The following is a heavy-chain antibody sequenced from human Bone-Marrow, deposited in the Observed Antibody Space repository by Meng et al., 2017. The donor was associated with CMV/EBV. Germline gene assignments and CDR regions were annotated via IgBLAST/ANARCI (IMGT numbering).Heavy chain of an antibody. J-gene: IGHJ5*02. V-gene: IGHV4-31*02. CDR3: ARVLPYYDFWSGGPGVGWFDP. CDR2: IYYSGST. D-gene: IGHD3-3*01. Sequence: CYYWGWSRRRPGKGLEWIGYIYYSGSTDYDPSLKSRVAISVDTSKNQFSLKLSSVTAADPAVYYCARVLPYYDFWSGGPGVGWFDPWGQGTLVTVSS. CDR1: CYY.